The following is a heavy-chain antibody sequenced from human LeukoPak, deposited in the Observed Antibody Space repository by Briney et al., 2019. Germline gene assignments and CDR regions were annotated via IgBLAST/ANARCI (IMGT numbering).Heavy chain of an antibody. CDR2: INPNSGGT. Sequence: GASVKVSCKASGYTFTGYYMHWVRQAPGQGLEWIGWINPNSGGTNYAQKFQGRVTMTRDTSISTAYMELSRLRSDDTAVYYCARDPDSPRGNLPIVGAPDYWGKGTTVTVSS. D-gene: IGHD1-26*01. CDR3: ARDPDSPRGNLPIVGAPDY. J-gene: IGHJ6*04. V-gene: IGHV1-2*02. CDR1: GYTFTGYY.